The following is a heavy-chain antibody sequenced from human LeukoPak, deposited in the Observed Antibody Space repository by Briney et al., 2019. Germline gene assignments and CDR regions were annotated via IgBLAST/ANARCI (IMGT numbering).Heavy chain of an antibody. CDR3: AKVPQKSYYYHGMDV. CDR1: GFTFNSYA. Sequence: AGGSLRLSCAASGFTFNSYAMSWVRQAPGKGLEWVSAISGSGGSTYYADSVKGRFTISRDNSKNTLYLQMNSLRAEDTAVYYCAKVPQKSYYYHGMDVWGQGTTVTVSS. CDR2: ISGSGGST. V-gene: IGHV3-23*01. J-gene: IGHJ6*02.